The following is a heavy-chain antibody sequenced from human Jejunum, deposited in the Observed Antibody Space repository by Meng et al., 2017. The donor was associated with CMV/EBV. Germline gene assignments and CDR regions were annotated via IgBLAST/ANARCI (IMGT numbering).Heavy chain of an antibody. Sequence: GFTISSYRRRWGREAPGKGQGWVARINSDGSRTSYADSVKGRFTITRDNAKNTLYLKMNSLTAEDTAVYYCTSRRSVSGSLNWCFDLWGRGTLVTVSS. CDR1: GFTISSYR. J-gene: IGHJ2*01. D-gene: IGHD6-19*01. CDR2: INSDGSRT. CDR3: TSRRSVSGSLNWCFDL. V-gene: IGHV3-74*01.